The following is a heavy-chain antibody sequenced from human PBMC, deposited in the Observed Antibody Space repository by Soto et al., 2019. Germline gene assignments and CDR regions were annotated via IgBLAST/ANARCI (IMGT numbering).Heavy chain of an antibody. J-gene: IGHJ3*02. CDR1: GFTFSSYA. Sequence: HPGGSLRLSCAASGFTFSSYAMSWVRQAPGKGLEWVSVISGSGGSTYYADSVKGRFTISRDNSKHTLYLQMNSLRAEDTAVYYCAKDRYYCSGGSCYVDAFDIWGQGTMVTVSS. CDR2: ISGSGGST. D-gene: IGHD2-15*01. V-gene: IGHV3-23*01. CDR3: AKDRYYCSGGSCYVDAFDI.